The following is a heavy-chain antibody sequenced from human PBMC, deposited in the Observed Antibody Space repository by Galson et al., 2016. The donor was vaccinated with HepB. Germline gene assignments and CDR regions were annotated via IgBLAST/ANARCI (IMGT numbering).Heavy chain of an antibody. V-gene: IGHV2-70*04. CDR1: GFSLSTSGMR. CDR3: ARISDYRWLPDD. CDR2: IDWDDDK. J-gene: IGHJ4*01. D-gene: IGHD5-24*01. Sequence: PALVKPTQTLTLTCTFSGFSLSTSGMRVAWIRQPPGKALEWLARIDWDDDKLYSTSLQTRLPISQDTSKAQVVLTMTNMGPGDTATCYCARISDYRWLPDDWGHGTLVTVSS.